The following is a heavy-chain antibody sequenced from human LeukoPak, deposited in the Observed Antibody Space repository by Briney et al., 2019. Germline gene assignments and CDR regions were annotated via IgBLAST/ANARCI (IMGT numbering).Heavy chain of an antibody. CDR3: ARDLGSYDFWSGPPGY. CDR2: TVGGGDGT. V-gene: IGHV3-23*01. Sequence: GGSLRLSCAASGFTFSSTSMSWVRQAPGKGLEWVAVTVGGGDGTYYADSVKGRFTISRDNSKNTLYLQMNSLRAEDTAVYYCARDLGSYDFWSGPPGYWGQGTLVTVSS. J-gene: IGHJ4*02. CDR1: GFTFSSTS. D-gene: IGHD3-3*01.